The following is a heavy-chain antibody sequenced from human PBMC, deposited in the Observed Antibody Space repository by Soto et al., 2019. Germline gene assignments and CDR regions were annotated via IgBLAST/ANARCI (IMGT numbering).Heavy chain of an antibody. D-gene: IGHD4-17*01. CDR1: GFTVSSNY. J-gene: IGHJ6*03. Sequence: GGSLRLSCAASGFTVSSNYMSWVRQAPGKGLEWVSVIYSGGSTYYTDSVKGRFTISRDNSKNTLYLQMNSLRAEDTAVYYCAREGYGDYGTHYYYYYMDVWGKGTTVTVSS. V-gene: IGHV3-66*01. CDR2: IYSGGST. CDR3: AREGYGDYGTHYYYYYMDV.